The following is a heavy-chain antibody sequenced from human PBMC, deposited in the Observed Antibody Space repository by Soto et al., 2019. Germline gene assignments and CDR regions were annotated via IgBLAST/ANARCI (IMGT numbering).Heavy chain of an antibody. CDR3: ARVGSNYYDSSAHFDP. J-gene: IGHJ5*02. Sequence: SETLSLTCTVSGGSISSGGYYWSWIRQHPGKGLEWIGYIYYSGSTYYNPSLKSRVTISVDTSKNQFSLKLSSVTAADTAVYYCARVGSNYYDSSAHFDPWGQGTLVTVSS. CDR2: IYYSGST. D-gene: IGHD3-22*01. V-gene: IGHV4-31*03. CDR1: GGSISSGGYY.